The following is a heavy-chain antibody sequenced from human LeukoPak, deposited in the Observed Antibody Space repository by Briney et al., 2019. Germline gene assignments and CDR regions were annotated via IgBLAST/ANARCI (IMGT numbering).Heavy chain of an antibody. J-gene: IGHJ5*02. CDR1: GGTFSSYA. CDR2: IIPIFGIA. D-gene: IGHD3-10*01. CDR3: AREITMVRGVQNWFDP. Sequence: ASVKVSCEASGGTFSSYAISWVRQAPGQGLEWMGRIIPIFGIANYAQKFQGRVTITADKSTSTAYMELSSLRSEDTAVYYCAREITMVRGVQNWFDPWGQGTLVTVSS. V-gene: IGHV1-69*04.